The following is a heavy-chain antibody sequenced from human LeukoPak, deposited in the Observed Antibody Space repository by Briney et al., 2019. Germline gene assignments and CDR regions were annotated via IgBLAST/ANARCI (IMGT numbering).Heavy chain of an antibody. CDR2: IYYSGST. CDR3: ARDSGKDAFDI. J-gene: IGHJ3*02. V-gene: IGHV4-59*01. CDR1: GGSISSYY. Sequence: SETLSLTCTVSGGSISSYYWSWIRQPPGKGLEWIGYIYYSGSTNYNPSLKSRVTISVDTSKNQFSLKLSSVTAADTAVYYCARDSGKDAFDIWGQGTMVTVSS.